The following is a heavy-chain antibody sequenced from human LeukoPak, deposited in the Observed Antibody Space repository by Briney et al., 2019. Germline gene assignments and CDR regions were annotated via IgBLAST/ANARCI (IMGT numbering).Heavy chain of an antibody. Sequence: PGGSLRLSCAASGFTFSSYWMSWVRQAPGKGLEWVANIKQDGSEKYYVDSVKGRFTISRDNAKNSLYLQMNSLRAEDTAVYYCARAQGSGWYGYYFDYWGQGTLVTVSS. CDR1: GFTFSSYW. J-gene: IGHJ4*02. D-gene: IGHD6-19*01. CDR2: IKQDGSEK. V-gene: IGHV3-7*01. CDR3: ARAQGSGWYGYYFDY.